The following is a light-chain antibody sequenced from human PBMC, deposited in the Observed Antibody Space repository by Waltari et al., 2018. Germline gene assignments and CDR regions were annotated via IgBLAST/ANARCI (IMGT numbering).Light chain of an antibody. CDR2: YDS. Sequence: SYVLTQPPSVAVAPGETARVTCGGNNIERKSVHWYQQKPGQAPELAISYDSDRPSGIPERFSGSNSGDTATLTISRVEAGDEADYYCQVWDANTDPGVFGTGTEVTVL. CDR1: NIERKS. J-gene: IGLJ1*01. CDR3: QVWDANTDPGV. V-gene: IGLV3-21*01.